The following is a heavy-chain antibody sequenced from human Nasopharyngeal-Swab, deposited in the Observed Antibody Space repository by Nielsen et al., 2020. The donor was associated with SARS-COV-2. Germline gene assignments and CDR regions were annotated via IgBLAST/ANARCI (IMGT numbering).Heavy chain of an antibody. J-gene: IGHJ4*02. Sequence: GESLKISCAASGFIFSAYAIHWVRQASGKGLEWVGRIGDKDHNYATTYGASVQGRFTITRDDSKNTAFLQMDSLKTEDTDLYYCTTDFYFDYWGQGTLVTVSS. CDR3: TTDFYFDY. CDR1: GFIFSAYA. CDR2: IGDKDHNYAT. V-gene: IGHV3-73*01.